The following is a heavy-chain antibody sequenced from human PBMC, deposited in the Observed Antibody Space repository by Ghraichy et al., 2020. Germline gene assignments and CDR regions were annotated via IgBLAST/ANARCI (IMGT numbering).Heavy chain of an antibody. D-gene: IGHD3-10*01. CDR3: TRNLEGSGSYYSPYYNYGMDV. J-gene: IGHJ6*02. V-gene: IGHV3-21*01. Sequence: GGSLRLSCAASGFTFRSYTMNWVRQAPGKGLEWVSSISSSSDYIYYADSVKGRFTISRDNAKNSLFLQMNGLRAEDTAVYYCTRNLEGSGSYYSPYYNYGMDVWGQGTTVTVS. CDR1: GFTFRSYT. CDR2: ISSSSDYI.